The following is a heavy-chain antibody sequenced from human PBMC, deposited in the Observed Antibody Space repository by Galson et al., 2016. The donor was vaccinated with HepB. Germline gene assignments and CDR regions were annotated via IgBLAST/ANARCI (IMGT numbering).Heavy chain of an antibody. Sequence: QPPGKGLEWIGSIYYSGSTYYNPSLKSRVTISVDTSKNQFSLKLSSVTAADTAVYYCARPRFSSSSYLGYWGQGTLVTVPS. V-gene: IGHV4-39*01. D-gene: IGHD6-6*01. CDR2: IYYSGST. CDR3: ARPRFSSSSYLGY. J-gene: IGHJ4*02.